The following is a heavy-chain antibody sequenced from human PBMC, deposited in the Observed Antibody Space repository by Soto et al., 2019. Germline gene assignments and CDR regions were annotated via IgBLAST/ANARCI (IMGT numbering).Heavy chain of an antibody. CDR1: GGSISSSSYY. D-gene: IGHD2-21*01. CDR3: ARHHSAYDY. Sequence: QLQLQESGPGLVKPSETLSLTGTVSGGSISSSSYYWGWIRQPPGKGLAWIGRIYYSGSTYYIPSLRSRVTLSVYTSKNQFYLKLSSLPAAATAVYYCARHHSAYDYWGQGTLVTVSS. CDR2: IYYSGST. J-gene: IGHJ4*02. V-gene: IGHV4-39*01.